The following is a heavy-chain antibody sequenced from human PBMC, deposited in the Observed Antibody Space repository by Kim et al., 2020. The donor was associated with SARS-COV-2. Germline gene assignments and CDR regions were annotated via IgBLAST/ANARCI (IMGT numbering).Heavy chain of an antibody. CDR2: ISWNSGSI. J-gene: IGHJ4*02. V-gene: IGHV3-9*01. CDR3: AKDMAAGYGGNSFDY. Sequence: GGSLRLSCAASGFTFGDYAMHWVRQAPGKGLEWVSGISWNSGSIGYADSVKGRFTISRDNAKNSLYLQMNSLRAEDTALYYCAKDMAAGYGGNSFDYWGQGTLVTVSS. D-gene: IGHD4-17*01. CDR1: GFTFGDYA.